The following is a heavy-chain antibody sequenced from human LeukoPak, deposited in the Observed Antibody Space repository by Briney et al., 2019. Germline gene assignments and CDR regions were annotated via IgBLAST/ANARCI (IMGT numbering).Heavy chain of an antibody. D-gene: IGHD2-2*01. CDR1: VGTFSSYA. CDR3: ARDHCSSTSCYSPYDY. Sequence: SVTVSCKASVGTFSSYAISWVRQAPGQGLEWMGGIITIFGIAKYAQKFQGRVTITADKTTSTAYIELSSLKSEDTAVYYCARDHCSSTSCYSPYDYWGQGTLVTVSS. CDR2: IITIFGIA. V-gene: IGHV1-69*10. J-gene: IGHJ4*02.